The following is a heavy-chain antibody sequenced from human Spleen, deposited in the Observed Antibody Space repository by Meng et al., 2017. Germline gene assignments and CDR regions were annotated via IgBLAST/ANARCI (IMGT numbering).Heavy chain of an antibody. CDR2: IHRRRST. D-gene: IGHD6-19*01. CDR1: GGSISSYS. J-gene: IGHJ4*02. Sequence: QVQLQESGPGLVKPSETLSLTCTVSGGSISSYSWSWIRQPPGRGLEFIGYIHRRRSTNYNPSLQNRATISLDTSKNHFSLKLTSLTAADTAVYYCARGTYSSGWAFDYWGQGTLVTVSS. CDR3: ARGTYSSGWAFDY. V-gene: IGHV4-59*01.